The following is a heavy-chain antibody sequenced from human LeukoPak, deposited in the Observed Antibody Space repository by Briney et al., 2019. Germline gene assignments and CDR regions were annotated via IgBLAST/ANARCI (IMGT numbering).Heavy chain of an antibody. Sequence: GGSLRLSRAASGFTFSDYYMSWIRQAPGKGLEWVSYISSSGSTIYYADSVKGRFTISRDNAKNSLYLQMNSLRAEDTAVYYCARHSSSSYYYGVDVWGQGTTVTVSS. D-gene: IGHD6-6*01. J-gene: IGHJ6*02. CDR1: GFTFSDYY. V-gene: IGHV3-11*01. CDR2: ISSSGSTI. CDR3: ARHSSSSYYYGVDV.